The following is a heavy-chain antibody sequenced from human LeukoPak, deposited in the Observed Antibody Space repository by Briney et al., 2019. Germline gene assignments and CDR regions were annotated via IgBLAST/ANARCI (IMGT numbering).Heavy chain of an antibody. V-gene: IGHV3-23*01. CDR3: ARAEGDSSSWYRY. Sequence: GGSLRLSCAASGFTFSSYGMSWVRQAPGKGLEWVSAISGSGGSTYYADSVKGRLTISRDNSKNTLYLQMNSLRAEDTAVYCCARAEGDSSSWYRYWGQGTLVTVSS. CDR2: ISGSGGST. CDR1: GFTFSSYG. J-gene: IGHJ4*02. D-gene: IGHD6-13*01.